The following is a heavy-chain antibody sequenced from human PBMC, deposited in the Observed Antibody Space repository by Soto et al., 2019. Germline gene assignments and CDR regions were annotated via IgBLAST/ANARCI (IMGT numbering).Heavy chain of an antibody. CDR1: GFTFSSYA. Sequence: GGSLRLSCAASGFTFSSYAMSWVRQAPGKGLEWVSAISGSGGSTYYADSVKGRFTISRDNSKNTLYLQMNSLRAEDTAVYYCAKVSGIYDILTGYHPGGYFDYWGQGTLVTVSS. CDR3: AKVSGIYDILTGYHPGGYFDY. V-gene: IGHV3-23*01. J-gene: IGHJ4*02. D-gene: IGHD3-9*01. CDR2: ISGSGGST.